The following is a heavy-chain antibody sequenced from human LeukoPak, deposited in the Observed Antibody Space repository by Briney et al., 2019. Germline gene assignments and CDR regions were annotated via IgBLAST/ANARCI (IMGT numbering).Heavy chain of an antibody. D-gene: IGHD3-10*01. J-gene: IGHJ4*02. CDR1: GLTFSSSW. V-gene: IGHV3-23*01. Sequence: GGSLRLSCAVSGLTFSSSWMDWVRQAPGKGLEWVSAIGGSGGSTYYADSVKGRFTISRDNSKNTLYVQMNSLRAEDTAVYYCAKGHYYGSGSLDYWGQGTLVTVSS. CDR2: IGGSGGST. CDR3: AKGHYYGSGSLDY.